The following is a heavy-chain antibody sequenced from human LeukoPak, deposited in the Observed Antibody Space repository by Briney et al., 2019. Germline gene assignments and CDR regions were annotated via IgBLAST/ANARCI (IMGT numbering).Heavy chain of an antibody. V-gene: IGHV3-48*01. CDR2: ISSSSSTI. D-gene: IGHD2-2*01. J-gene: IGHJ4*01. CDR3: ARENQGYCSSTSCSYFDY. Sequence: PGGSLRLSCAASGFTFSSYSMNWVRQAPGKGLERVSYISSSSSTIYYVDSVKGRFTISRDNAKNSLYLQVNSLRAEDTAVYYCARENQGYCSSTSCSYFDYWGHGTLVTVSS. CDR1: GFTFSSYS.